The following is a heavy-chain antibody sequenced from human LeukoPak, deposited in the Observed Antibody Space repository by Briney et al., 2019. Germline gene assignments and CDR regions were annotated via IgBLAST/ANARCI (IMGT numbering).Heavy chain of an antibody. J-gene: IGHJ4*01. D-gene: IGHD5-12*01. CDR2: ISGSAGFT. Sequence: GGSLRLSCVASGFTLRHYAMSWVRQAPGKGLEWVSAISGSAGFTYYADAVRGRFTVSRDISTNTVFLQMDSLRAGDTAVYYCAKEYSGYDFDCWGQGTLVTVSS. CDR1: GFTLRHYA. V-gene: IGHV3-23*01. CDR3: AKEYSGYDFDC.